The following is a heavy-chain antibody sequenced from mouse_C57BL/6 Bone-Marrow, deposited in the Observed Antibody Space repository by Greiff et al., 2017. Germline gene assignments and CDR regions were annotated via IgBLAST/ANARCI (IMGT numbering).Heavy chain of an antibody. D-gene: IGHD1-1*01. J-gene: IGHJ3*01. CDR3: ASFYYYGSSLFAY. CDR1: GYTFTSYW. V-gene: IGHV1-69*01. CDR2: IDPSDSYT. Sequence: QVQLQQPGAELVMPGASVKLSCKASGYTFTSYWMHWVKQRPGQGLEWIGEIDPSDSYTNYNQKFKGKSTLTVDKSSSTAYMQLSSLTSEDSAVYYCASFYYYGSSLFAYWGQGTLVTVSA.